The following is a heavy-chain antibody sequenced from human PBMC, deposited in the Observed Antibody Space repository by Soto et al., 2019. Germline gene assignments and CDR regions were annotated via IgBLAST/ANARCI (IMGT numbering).Heavy chain of an antibody. V-gene: IGHV1-69*13. J-gene: IGHJ6*02. D-gene: IGHD2-15*01. CDR3: ARENIVVVVVRHYYGMDV. CDR2: IIPIFGTA. CDR1: GGTFSSYA. Sequence: SVKVSCKASGGTFSSYAISWVRQAPGQGLEWMGGIIPIFGTANYAQKFQGRVTITADESTSTAYMELSSLRSEDTAVYYCARENIVVVVVRHYYGMDVWGQGTTVNVSS.